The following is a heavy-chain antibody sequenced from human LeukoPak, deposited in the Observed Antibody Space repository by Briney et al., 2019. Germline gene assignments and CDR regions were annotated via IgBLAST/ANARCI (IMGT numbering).Heavy chain of an antibody. J-gene: IGHJ4*02. CDR2: ISHDGSKK. D-gene: IGHD3-10*01. Sequence: PGRSLRLSCAASGLAFSSYAVHWVRQAPGKGLECVAVISHDGSKKYYADFVKGRFTISRDNSKNTLYLHMNSLIPEDTAVYFCAKDWKFYYVSGSFFPDNWGQGTLVTVSS. CDR3: AKDWKFYYVSGSFFPDN. V-gene: IGHV3-30-3*01. CDR1: GLAFSSYA.